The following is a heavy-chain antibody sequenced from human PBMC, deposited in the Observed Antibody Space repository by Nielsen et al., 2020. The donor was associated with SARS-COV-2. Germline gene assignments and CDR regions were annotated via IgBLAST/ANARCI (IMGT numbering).Heavy chain of an antibody. CDR1: GFTFSSYS. V-gene: IGHV3-48*02. CDR2: ISSSSSTI. CDR3: APRPLHGGDYPGY. D-gene: IGHD4-17*01. Sequence: GGSLRLSCAASGFTFSSYSMNWVRQAPGKGLEWVSYISSSSSTIYYADSVKGRFTISRDNAKNSLYLQMNSLRDEDTAVYYCAPRPLHGGDYPGYWGQGTLVTASS. J-gene: IGHJ4*02.